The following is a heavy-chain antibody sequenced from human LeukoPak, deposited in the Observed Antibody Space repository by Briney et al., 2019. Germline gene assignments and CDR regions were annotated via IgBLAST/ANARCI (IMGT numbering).Heavy chain of an antibody. V-gene: IGHV1-2*02. CDR2: TNPNSGGT. D-gene: IGHD2-2*02. J-gene: IGHJ6*03. CDR1: GYTFTGYY. Sequence: GASVKVSCKASGYTFTGYYMHWVRQAPGQGLEWMGWTNPNSGGTNYAQKFQGRVTMTRDTSISTAYMELSRLRSDDTAVYHCARPPSVRYCSSTSCYKDYYYMDVWGKGTTVTVSS. CDR3: ARPPSVRYCSSTSCYKDYYYMDV.